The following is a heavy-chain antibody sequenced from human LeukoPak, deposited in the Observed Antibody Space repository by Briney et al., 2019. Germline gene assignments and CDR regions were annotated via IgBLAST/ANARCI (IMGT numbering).Heavy chain of an antibody. CDR1: GFTFSSYS. CDR3: TTDRWQQLANYYDSSGYSRY. CDR2: IRYDGSNK. J-gene: IGHJ4*02. D-gene: IGHD3-22*01. Sequence: TGGSLRLSCAASGFTFSSYSMHWVRQAPGKGLEWVAFIRYDGSNKYYADSVKGRFTISRDNSKNTLYLQMNSLRAEDTAVYYCTTDRWQQLANYYDSSGYSRYWGQGTLVTVSS. V-gene: IGHV3-30*02.